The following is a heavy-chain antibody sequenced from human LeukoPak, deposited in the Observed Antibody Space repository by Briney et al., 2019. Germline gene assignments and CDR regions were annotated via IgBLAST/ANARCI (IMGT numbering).Heavy chain of an antibody. V-gene: IGHV3-30-3*01. Sequence: GGSLRLSCAASGFTFSSYAMHWVRQAPGKGLEWVAVISYDGSNKYYADSVKGRFTISRDNAKNSLYLQMNSLRAEDTAVYYCARDRAPQYYYDSSGYFSIPVYWGQGTLVTVSS. J-gene: IGHJ4*02. CDR1: GFTFSSYA. CDR2: ISYDGSNK. D-gene: IGHD3-22*01. CDR3: ARDRAPQYYYDSSGYFSIPVY.